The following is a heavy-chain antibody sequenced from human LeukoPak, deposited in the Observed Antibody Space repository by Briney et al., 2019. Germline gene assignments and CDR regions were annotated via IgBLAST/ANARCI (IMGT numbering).Heavy chain of an antibody. CDR1: GFTFSGSA. Sequence: PGGSLRLSCAASGFTFSGSAMHWVRQASGKGLEWVARIRSKANSYATAYAASVKGTFTISRDDSKNTAYLQMNSLKTEDTAVYYCTSFKFFGDFDYWGQGTLVTVSS. CDR3: TSFKFFGDFDY. CDR2: IRSKANSYAT. D-gene: IGHD2-21*01. J-gene: IGHJ4*02. V-gene: IGHV3-73*01.